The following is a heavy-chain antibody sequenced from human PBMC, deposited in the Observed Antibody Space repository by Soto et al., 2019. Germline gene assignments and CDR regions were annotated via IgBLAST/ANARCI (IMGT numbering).Heavy chain of an antibody. CDR2: ISDRGDI. J-gene: IGHJ5*02. CDR1: GISITSSY. V-gene: IGHV4-59*08. Sequence: SETLSLTCTVSGISITSSYWNWFRQSPGKGLEWIGQISDRGDINYNPPLESRVAISTDTSKNQVSLTLTAVNAADTAVYYCARAAYSSSWYRWFDPWGQGTLVTVSS. CDR3: ARAAYSSSWYRWFDP. D-gene: IGHD6-13*01.